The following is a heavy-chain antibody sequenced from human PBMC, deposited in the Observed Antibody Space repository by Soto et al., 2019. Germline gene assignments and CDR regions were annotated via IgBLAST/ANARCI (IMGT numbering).Heavy chain of an antibody. J-gene: IGHJ4*02. Sequence: GGSLRLSCAASGFTFSSYAMSWVRQAPGKGLEWVSAISGSGGSTYYADSVKGRFTISRDNSKNMLYLQMNSLRAEDTAVYYCAKDGGYSYHGDYWGQGTLVTVSS. D-gene: IGHD5-18*01. CDR1: GFTFSSYA. CDR2: ISGSGGST. CDR3: AKDGGYSYHGDY. V-gene: IGHV3-23*01.